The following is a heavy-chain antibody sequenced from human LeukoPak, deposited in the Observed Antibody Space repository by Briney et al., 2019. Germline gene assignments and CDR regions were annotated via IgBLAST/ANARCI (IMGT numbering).Heavy chain of an antibody. Sequence: ASVKVSCKASGGTFSSYAISWVRQAPGQGLEWMGGIIPIFGTANYAQKFQGRVTITADESTSTAYMELSSLRSEDTAVYYCARALYNWNHAPYYYYGMDVWGKGTTVTVSS. CDR1: GGTFSSYA. CDR2: IIPIFGTA. D-gene: IGHD1-14*01. CDR3: ARALYNWNHAPYYYYGMDV. V-gene: IGHV1-69*13. J-gene: IGHJ6*04.